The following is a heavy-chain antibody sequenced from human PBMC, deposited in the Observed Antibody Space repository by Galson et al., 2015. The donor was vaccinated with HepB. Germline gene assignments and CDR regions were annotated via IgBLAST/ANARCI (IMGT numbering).Heavy chain of an antibody. CDR1: GFTFSSYW. D-gene: IGHD6-13*01. J-gene: IGHJ6*02. Sequence: SLRLSCAASGFTFSSYWMSWVRQAPGKGLEWVANIKQDGSEKYYVDSVKGRFTISRDNAKNSLYLQMNSLRAEDTAVYYCARDGVRSSWSYYYYYGMDVWGQGTTVTVSS. V-gene: IGHV3-7*03. CDR2: IKQDGSEK. CDR3: ARDGVRSSWSYYYYYGMDV.